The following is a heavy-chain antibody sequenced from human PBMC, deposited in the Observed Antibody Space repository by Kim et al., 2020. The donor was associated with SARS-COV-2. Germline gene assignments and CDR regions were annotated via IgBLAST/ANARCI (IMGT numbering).Heavy chain of an antibody. CDR3: ARRYKDGMDV. CDR2: TYYTSKWYS. V-gene: IGHV6-1*01. J-gene: IGHJ6*02. D-gene: IGHD1-1*01. Sequence: SQTLSITCAISGDRVSSKSAAWHWIRQSPSRGLEWLGGTYYTSKWYSDYAVSVKSRIIIKPDTSRNQFSLQLNSMTPEDTAVYYCARRYKDGMDVWGQGTTVTVSS. CDR1: GDRVSSKSAA.